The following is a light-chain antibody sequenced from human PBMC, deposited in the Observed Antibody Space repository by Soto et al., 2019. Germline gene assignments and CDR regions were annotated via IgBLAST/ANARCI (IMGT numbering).Light chain of an antibody. CDR1: SSNIGSNT. J-gene: IGLJ1*01. V-gene: IGLV1-44*01. CDR3: VACDDSLNGYV. CDR2: TNS. Sequence: QSVLTQPPSASGTPGQRVTISCSGSSSNIGSNTVNWYQHLPGTAPKLLIYTNSHRPSGVSDRFSGSKSGTSASLAISGLQSGDEADYYCVACDDSLNGYVFGPGTKVTVL.